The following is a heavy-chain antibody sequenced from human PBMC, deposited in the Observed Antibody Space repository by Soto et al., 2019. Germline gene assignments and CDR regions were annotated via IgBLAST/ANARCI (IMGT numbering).Heavy chain of an antibody. CDR2: IYSGGAT. V-gene: IGHV3-66*01. J-gene: IGHJ4*02. D-gene: IGHD3-10*01. CDR1: GFTVSGYY. CDR3: ARYGSGSYFPRY. Sequence: EVQLVESGGGLVQPGGSLRLSCAASGFTVSGYYMSWVRQAPGKGLEWVSVIYSGGATYYADSVKGRFTISRDNSKNTLYLQMNSLRAEDTAVYYCARYGSGSYFPRYWGQGTLFTVSS.